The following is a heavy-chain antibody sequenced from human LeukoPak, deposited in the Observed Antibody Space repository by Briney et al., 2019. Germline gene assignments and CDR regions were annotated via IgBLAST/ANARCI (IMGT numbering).Heavy chain of an antibody. D-gene: IGHD6-19*01. V-gene: IGHV4-34*01. Sequence: SETLSLTCAVYGGSFSGYYWSWTRQPPGKGLEWIGEINHSGSTNYNPSLKSRVTISVDTSKNQFSLKLSSVTAADTAVYYCARGFKRGWFIYWGQGTLVTVSS. CDR1: GGSFSGYY. CDR3: ARGFKRGWFIY. CDR2: INHSGST. J-gene: IGHJ4*02.